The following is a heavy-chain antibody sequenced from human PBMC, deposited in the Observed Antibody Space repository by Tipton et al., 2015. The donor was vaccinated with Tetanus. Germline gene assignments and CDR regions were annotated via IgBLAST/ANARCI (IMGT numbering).Heavy chain of an antibody. D-gene: IGHD6-13*01. J-gene: IGHJ4*02. CDR3: ARGNRGSSWYL. Sequence: QSGPEVKKPGASVKVSCKAFAYAFASYDLNWVRQATGQGLEWLGYMDPKTGHATYAQKFQGRVTMTSDSTITTAYMELKNLRSDDTARYYCARGNRGSSWYLWGQGTLVTVSS. CDR2: MDPKTGHA. V-gene: IGHV1-8*01. CDR1: AYAFASYD.